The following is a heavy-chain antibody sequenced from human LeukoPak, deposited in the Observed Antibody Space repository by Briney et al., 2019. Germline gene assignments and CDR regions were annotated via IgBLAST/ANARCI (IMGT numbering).Heavy chain of an antibody. V-gene: IGHV1-18*01. J-gene: IGHJ5*02. D-gene: IGHD1-1*01. CDR1: GYTFTSYG. CDR2: ISAYNGNT. CDR3: ARDRAGTTRGWFDP. Sequence: ASVEVSCKASGYTFTSYGISWVRQAPGQGLEWMGWISAYNGNTNYAQKVQGRVTMTTDTSTSTAYMEVRSLRSDDTAVYYCARDRAGTTRGWFDPWGQGTLVTVSS.